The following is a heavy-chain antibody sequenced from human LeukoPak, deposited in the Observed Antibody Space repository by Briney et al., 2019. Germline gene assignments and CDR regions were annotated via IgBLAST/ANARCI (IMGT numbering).Heavy chain of an antibody. J-gene: IGHJ4*02. CDR3: ARQTQGDY. CDR2: ISYTGST. Sequence: SETLSLTCTVSGGSTSSYYWSWIRQPPGKGLEWIGYISYTGSTNYNPSLKSRVTISVDTSKNQFSLKLSSVTAADTAVYYCARQTQGDYWGQGTLVTVSS. CDR1: GGSTSSYY. V-gene: IGHV4-59*08.